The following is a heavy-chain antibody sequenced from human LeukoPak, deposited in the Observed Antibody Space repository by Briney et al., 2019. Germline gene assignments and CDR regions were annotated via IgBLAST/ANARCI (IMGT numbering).Heavy chain of an antibody. CDR2: ISYDGSNK. D-gene: IGHD6-19*01. V-gene: IGHV3-30-3*01. J-gene: IGHJ3*02. CDR1: GFTLSNHW. Sequence: PGGSLRLSCAASGFTLSNHWMHWVRQAPGKGLEWVAVISYDGSNKYYADSVKGRFTISRDNSKNTLYLQMNSLRAEDTAVYYCARWAVAGTDAFDIWGQGTMVTVSS. CDR3: ARWAVAGTDAFDI.